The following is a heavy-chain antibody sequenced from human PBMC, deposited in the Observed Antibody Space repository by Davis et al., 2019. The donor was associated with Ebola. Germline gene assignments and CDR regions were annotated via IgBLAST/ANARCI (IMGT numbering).Heavy chain of an antibody. CDR1: GFTFSSYA. J-gene: IGHJ6*04. Sequence: GESLKISCAASGFTFSSYAMSWVRQAPGKGLEWVSAISGSGGSTHYADSVKGRFTISRDNSENTLYLQMNSLRAEDTAVYYCAKDLRGTTFGGVWGKGTTVTVSS. CDR3: AKDLRGTTFGGV. CDR2: ISGSGGST. D-gene: IGHD3-3*01. V-gene: IGHV3-23*01.